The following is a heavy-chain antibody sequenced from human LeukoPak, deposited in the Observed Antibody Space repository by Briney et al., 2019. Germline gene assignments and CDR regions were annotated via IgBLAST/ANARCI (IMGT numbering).Heavy chain of an antibody. CDR2: IKTKAVGGTI. Sequence: GGSLRLSCAASGFIFKNAWMTWVRQAPGKGLEWVGRIKTKAVGGTIDCAAPARGRFIISRDDSNKTLHLQMDNLNTEDTGVYFCATYSSGWKLVHWGQGTLVRVSS. CDR3: ATYSSGWKLVH. CDR1: GFIFKNAW. V-gene: IGHV3-15*01. J-gene: IGHJ4*02. D-gene: IGHD6-19*01.